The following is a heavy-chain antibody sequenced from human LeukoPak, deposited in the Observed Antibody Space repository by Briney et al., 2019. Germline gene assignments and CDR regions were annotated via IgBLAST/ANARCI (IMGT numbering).Heavy chain of an antibody. CDR1: GFTFSSYA. V-gene: IGHV3-30-3*01. J-gene: IGHJ4*02. D-gene: IGHD3-3*01. Sequence: PGGSLRLSCAASGFTFSSYAMHWVRQAPGKGPEWVAVISYDGSNKYYADSVKGRFTVSRDNAKNSLYLQMNSLRAEDTAVYYCARDPYDFWSGSLRGFDYWGQGTLVTVSS. CDR3: ARDPYDFWSGSLRGFDY. CDR2: ISYDGSNK.